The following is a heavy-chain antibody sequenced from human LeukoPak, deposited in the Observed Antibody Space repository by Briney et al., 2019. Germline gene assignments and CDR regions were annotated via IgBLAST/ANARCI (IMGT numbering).Heavy chain of an antibody. V-gene: IGHV3-15*01. D-gene: IGHD3-10*01. CDR2: IKSKTDGGTT. CDR1: GFTFSNAW. CDR3: TTDSNPLWFVELSSGYDY. Sequence: GGSLRLSCAASGFTFSNAWMSWVRQAPGKGLEWVGRIKSKTDGGTTDYAAPVKGRFTISRDDSKNTLYLQMNSLKTEDTAVDYCTTDSNPLWFVELSSGYDYWGQGTLVTVSS. J-gene: IGHJ4*02.